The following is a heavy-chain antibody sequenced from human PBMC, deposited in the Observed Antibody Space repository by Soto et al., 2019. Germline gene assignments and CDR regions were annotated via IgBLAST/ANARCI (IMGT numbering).Heavy chain of an antibody. Sequence: VSCKASGYTFTSYDINWVRQATGQGLEWMGWMNPNSGNTGYAQKFQGRVTMTRNTSISTAYMELSSLRSEDTAVYYCARVGSSSHYYYYGMDVWGQGTTVTVSS. D-gene: IGHD6-13*01. CDR3: ARVGSSSHYYYYGMDV. CDR1: GYTFTSYD. V-gene: IGHV1-8*01. J-gene: IGHJ6*02. CDR2: MNPNSGNT.